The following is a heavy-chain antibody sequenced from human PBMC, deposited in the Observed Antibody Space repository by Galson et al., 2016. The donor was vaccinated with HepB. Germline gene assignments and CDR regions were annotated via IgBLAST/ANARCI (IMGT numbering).Heavy chain of an antibody. CDR3: AREERYCSSMRCQNPDYGMDV. J-gene: IGHJ6*02. Sequence: SLRLSCAASGFRFSRYGMHWVRQAPGKGLEWVAMISYDGSNEYYADSVKGRVTISRDNSKDSLYLQMNSLRAEDTAVYFCAREERYCSSMRCQNPDYGMDVWGQGTTVTVPS. CDR2: ISYDGSNE. D-gene: IGHD2-2*01. V-gene: IGHV3-30-3*01. CDR1: GFRFSRYG.